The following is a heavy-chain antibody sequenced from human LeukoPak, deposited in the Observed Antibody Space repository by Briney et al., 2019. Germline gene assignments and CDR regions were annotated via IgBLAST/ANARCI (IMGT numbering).Heavy chain of an antibody. D-gene: IGHD3-10*01. CDR3: ARGPVFDPNSYGSGSDFNDY. Sequence: ASVKVSCKASGYTFTSYGISWVRQAPGQGLEWMGWISAYNGNTNYAQKLQGRVTMTTDTSTSTAYMELRSLRSDDTAVYYCARGPVFDPNSYGSGSDFNDYWGQGTLVTVSS. J-gene: IGHJ4*02. CDR2: ISAYNGNT. V-gene: IGHV1-18*01. CDR1: GYTFTSYG.